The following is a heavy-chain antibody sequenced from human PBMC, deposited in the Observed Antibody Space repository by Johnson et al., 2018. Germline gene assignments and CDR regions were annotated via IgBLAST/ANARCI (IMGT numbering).Heavy chain of an antibody. J-gene: IGHJ6*02. CDR1: GGSFSGYY. D-gene: IGHD2-15*01. V-gene: IGHV4-34*01. CDR2: INHSGST. Sequence: QVQLQQWGAGLLKPSETLSLTCAVYGGSFSGYYWSWIRQPPGKGLEWIGEINHSGSTNYNPSLKSRVTISVDTSKNQFSLKLSSVTAADTAVYYCARVRGYCSGGSCNHYYYYGMDVWGQGTTVTVSS. CDR3: ARVRGYCSGGSCNHYYYYGMDV.